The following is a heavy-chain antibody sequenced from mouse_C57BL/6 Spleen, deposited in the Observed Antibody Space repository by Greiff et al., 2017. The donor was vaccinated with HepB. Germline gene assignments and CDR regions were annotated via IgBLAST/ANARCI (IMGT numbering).Heavy chain of an antibody. CDR1: GYTFTSYW. Sequence: VQLQQSGAELVRPGSSVKLSCKASGYTFTSYWMHWVKQRPIQGLEWIGNIDPSDSETHYNQKFKDKATLTVDKSSSTAYMQLSSLTSEDSAVYDCARPIYYDYDGGYYFDYWGQGTTLTVSS. J-gene: IGHJ2*01. V-gene: IGHV1-52*01. CDR3: ARPIYYDYDGGYYFDY. D-gene: IGHD2-4*01. CDR2: IDPSDSET.